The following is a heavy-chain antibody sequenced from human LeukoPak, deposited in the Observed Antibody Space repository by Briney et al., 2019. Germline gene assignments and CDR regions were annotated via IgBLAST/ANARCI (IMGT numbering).Heavy chain of an antibody. D-gene: IGHD1-14*01. J-gene: IGHJ6*02. CDR2: VSNTGNT. Sequence: SETLSLTCSVSGASISSHFWSWIRQPPGKGLEWIADVSNTGNTNHNPSLKSRVTISVDMSKNQFSLKLSSVTAADTAVYYCARPNPSYYYGMDVWGQGTTVTVSS. CDR3: ARPNPSYYYGMDV. CDR1: GASISSHF. V-gene: IGHV4-59*08.